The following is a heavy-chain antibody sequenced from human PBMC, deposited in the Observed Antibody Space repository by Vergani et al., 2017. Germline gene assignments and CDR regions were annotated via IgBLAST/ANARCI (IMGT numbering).Heavy chain of an antibody. CDR3: ARLSYDTTPYLQGGYDC. CDR2: ISARYPST. D-gene: IGHD3-22*01. J-gene: IGHJ4*02. Sequence: EVQLLQSGGGVIQPGGSVRLSCAASGFTFSACPMTWFRQAPGRGAGWVSAISARYPSTYYADSLKGRFTISRANSKNMLYLQMNSLRAEVTAVYYCARLSYDTTPYLQGGYDCWGQGTLVSVSS. CDR1: GFTFSACP. V-gene: IGHV3-23*01.